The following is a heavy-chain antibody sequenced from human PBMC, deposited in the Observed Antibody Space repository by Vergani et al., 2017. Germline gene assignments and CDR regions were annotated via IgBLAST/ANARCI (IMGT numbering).Heavy chain of an antibody. D-gene: IGHD1-1*01. CDR2: ISYDGTQK. CDR1: GFTSSYYG. CDR3: ATKSCGTPGCQIGYFRE. J-gene: IGHJ1*01. V-gene: IGHV3-30*03. Sequence: QVHLVESGGGVVQPARPLRLSCVVSGFTSSYYGMHWVRQAPRQGLEWVAVISYDGTQKYYADSVKGRFTISRDKSKSTLYLQMNSLRTEDTAVYYCATKSCGTPGCQIGYFREWGQGTLVTVSS.